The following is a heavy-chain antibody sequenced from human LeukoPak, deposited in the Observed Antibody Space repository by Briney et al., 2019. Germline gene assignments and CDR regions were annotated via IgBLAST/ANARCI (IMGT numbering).Heavy chain of an antibody. Sequence: GSLRLSCAASGFTFSNFGMHWVRQAPGKGLEWVAVISYDGKNEYYTDSVKGRFTISRDNAKNTLYLQMNSLRAEDTAVYYCVGCSGGTCSDFDYWGQGPRSPSPQ. CDR2: ISYDGKNE. V-gene: IGHV3-30*03. CDR1: GFTFSNFG. CDR3: VGCSGGTCSDFDY. J-gene: IGHJ4*02. D-gene: IGHD2-15*01.